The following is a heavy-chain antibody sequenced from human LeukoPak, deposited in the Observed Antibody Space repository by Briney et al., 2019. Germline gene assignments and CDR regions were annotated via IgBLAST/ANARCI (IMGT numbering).Heavy chain of an antibody. V-gene: IGHV3-23*01. Sequence: PGGSLRLSCAASGFTFSSYAMSWVRQAPGKGLEWVSAISGSGGSTYYADSVKGRFTISRDNSKNTLYLQMNRLRAEDTAVYYCAKPSTYDYVWGSYRYGFDYWGQGTLVTVSS. CDR2: ISGSGGST. CDR1: GFTFSSYA. CDR3: AKPSTYDYVWGSYRYGFDY. J-gene: IGHJ4*02. D-gene: IGHD3-16*02.